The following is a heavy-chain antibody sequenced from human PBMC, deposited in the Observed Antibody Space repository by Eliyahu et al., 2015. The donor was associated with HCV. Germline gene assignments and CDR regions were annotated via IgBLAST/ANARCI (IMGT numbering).Heavy chain of an antibody. Sequence: LKPSETLSLTCAVYGGSFSGYYWSWIRQPPEKGLEWIGEINRSGRNNYNYNPSLKSRVTISVDTSKKQFSLKLTSVTAADTAVYYCARGRGSDCRGGGCHYALEYWGQGTPVTV. D-gene: IGHD2-15*01. CDR3: ARGRGSDCRGGGCHYALEY. J-gene: IGHJ4*02. CDR2: INRSGRNNY. V-gene: IGHV4-34*01. CDR1: GGSFSGYY.